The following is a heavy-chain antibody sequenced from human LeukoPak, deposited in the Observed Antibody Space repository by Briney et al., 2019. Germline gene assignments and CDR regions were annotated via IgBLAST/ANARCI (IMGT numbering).Heavy chain of an antibody. CDR1: GFTFSSYS. Sequence: GGSPRLSCAASGFTFSSYSMNWVRQAPGKGLEWVSYTSSSSSTIYYADSVKGRFTISRDNAKNSLYLQMNSLRAEDTAVYYCARRAGAYSHPYDYWGQGTLVTVSS. J-gene: IGHJ4*02. V-gene: IGHV3-48*01. CDR2: TSSSSSTI. D-gene: IGHD4/OR15-4a*01. CDR3: ARRAGAYSHPYDY.